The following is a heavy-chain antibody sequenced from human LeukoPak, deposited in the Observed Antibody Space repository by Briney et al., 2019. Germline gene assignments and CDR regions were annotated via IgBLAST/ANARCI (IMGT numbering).Heavy chain of an antibody. CDR1: GGSTSSSNW. Sequence: SETLSLTCAVSGGSTSSSNWWSWVRQPPGKGLEWIGEIYHGGSTNYNPSLKSRVTISVDKSKNQFSLKLSSVTAADTAVYYCARRNYYGSGSYYLDYWGQGTLVTVSS. CDR3: ARRNYYGSGSYYLDY. D-gene: IGHD3-10*01. J-gene: IGHJ4*02. V-gene: IGHV4-4*02. CDR2: IYHGGST.